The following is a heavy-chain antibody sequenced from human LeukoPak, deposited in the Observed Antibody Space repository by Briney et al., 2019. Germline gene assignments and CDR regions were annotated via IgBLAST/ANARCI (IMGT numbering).Heavy chain of an antibody. D-gene: IGHD2-2*01. J-gene: IGHJ4*02. CDR2: INSDGSST. Sequence: GGSLRLSCAASGFTFSSYWMHWVRQAPGKGLVWVSRINSDGSSTSYADSVKGRFTISRDNAKNTLYPQMNSLRAEDTAVYYCARGGGRYCSSTSCYVAYWGQGTLVTVSS. CDR1: GFTFSSYW. V-gene: IGHV3-74*01. CDR3: ARGGGRYCSSTSCYVAY.